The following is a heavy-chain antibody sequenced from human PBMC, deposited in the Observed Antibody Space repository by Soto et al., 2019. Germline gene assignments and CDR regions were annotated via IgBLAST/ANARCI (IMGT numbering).Heavy chain of an antibody. CDR1: GGTFSSYA. V-gene: IGHV1-69*13. CDR2: IIPIFGQA. CDR3: AVAARPSYSNYYYYGMDV. J-gene: IGHJ6*02. D-gene: IGHD6-6*01. Sequence: SVKVSCKASGGTFSSYAISWVLQAPAQGLEWMGGIIPIFGQANYAQKFQGRVTITADESTSTAYMELSSLRSEDTAVYYCAVAARPSYSNYYYYGMDVWGQGTTVTVSS.